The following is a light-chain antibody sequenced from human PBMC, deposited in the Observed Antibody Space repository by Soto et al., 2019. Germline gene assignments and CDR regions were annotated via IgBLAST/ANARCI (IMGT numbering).Light chain of an antibody. V-gene: IGKV3-15*01. CDR1: QSVTSN. J-gene: IGKJ4*01. CDR3: QHFGASPPGS. Sequence: EIVMTQSPATLSVSPGDRATLSCRASQSVTSNLAWYQQKPGQAPRLLIYGASTRATGIPARFSGSGSGTEFTLTISSLQSEDFAVYYCQHFGASPPGSFGGGTRVQIK. CDR2: GAS.